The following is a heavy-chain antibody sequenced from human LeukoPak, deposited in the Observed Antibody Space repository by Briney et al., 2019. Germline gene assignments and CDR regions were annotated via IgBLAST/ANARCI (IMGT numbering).Heavy chain of an antibody. J-gene: IGHJ4*02. CDR2: INPSGGST. V-gene: IGHV1-46*01. CDR1: GYTFTSYY. D-gene: IGHD5-12*01. Sequence: GSSVKVSCKASGYTFTSYYMHWVRQAPGQGLEWMGIINPSGGSTSYAQKFQGRVTMTRDTSTSTVYMELSSLRSEDTAVYYCAREYSGYYFDYWGQGTLVTVSS. CDR3: AREYSGYYFDY.